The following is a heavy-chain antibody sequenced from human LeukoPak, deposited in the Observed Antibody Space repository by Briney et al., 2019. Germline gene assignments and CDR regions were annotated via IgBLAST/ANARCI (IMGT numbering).Heavy chain of an antibody. CDR1: GGSVNSGSYY. CDR2: IYYSGST. Sequence: SETLSLTCTVSGGSVNSGSYYWSWIRQPPGKGLEWIGYIYYSGSTNYNPSLKSRVTISVDTSKNQFSLKLSSVTAADTAVYYCARGYYGSGTVGPWGQGTLVTVSS. J-gene: IGHJ5*02. D-gene: IGHD3-10*01. CDR3: ARGYYGSGTVGP. V-gene: IGHV4-61*01.